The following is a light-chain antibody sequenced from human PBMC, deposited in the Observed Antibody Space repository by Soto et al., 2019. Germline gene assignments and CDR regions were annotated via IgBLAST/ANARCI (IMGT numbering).Light chain of an antibody. V-gene: IGKV3-15*01. CDR2: GVS. Sequence: EIVLTQSPGTLSLSPGERATLSCRASQSVSSNSLAWFQLKPGQAPRLLIYGVSTRATGIPARFSGSESGTEFTLTISSLQSEDFAVYYCQQYNDWPFTFGPGTKVDIK. J-gene: IGKJ3*01. CDR3: QQYNDWPFT. CDR1: QSVSSN.